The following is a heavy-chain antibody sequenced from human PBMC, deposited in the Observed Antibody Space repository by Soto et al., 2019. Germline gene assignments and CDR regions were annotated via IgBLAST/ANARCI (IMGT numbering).Heavy chain of an antibody. Sequence: SETLSLTCTVSCGSISSGGYYWSWIRQHPGKGLEWIGYIYYSGSTYYNPSLKSRVTISVDTSKNQFSLKLSSVTAADTAVYYCARDKPVVPAAISLGYYYYGMDVWGQGTTVTVSS. CDR3: ARDKPVVPAAISLGYYYYGMDV. J-gene: IGHJ6*02. D-gene: IGHD2-2*01. CDR2: IYYSGST. CDR1: CGSISSGGYY. V-gene: IGHV4-31*03.